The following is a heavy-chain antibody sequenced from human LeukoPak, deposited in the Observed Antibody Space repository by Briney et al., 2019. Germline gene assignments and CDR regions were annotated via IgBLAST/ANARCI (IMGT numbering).Heavy chain of an antibody. CDR2: SYWNDDK. V-gene: IGHV2-5*01. Sequence: SGXTLXXPTQXXTLTCTFSGXSLSTSGVGVGWXRQPPGKALEWLALSYWNDDKRYSPSLKSRLTITKHTSKNQVVLTMTNMDPVDTATYYCAHSKLVEDAFDIWGQGTMVTVSS. D-gene: IGHD6-6*01. J-gene: IGHJ3*02. CDR3: AHSKLVEDAFDI. CDR1: GXSLSTSGVG.